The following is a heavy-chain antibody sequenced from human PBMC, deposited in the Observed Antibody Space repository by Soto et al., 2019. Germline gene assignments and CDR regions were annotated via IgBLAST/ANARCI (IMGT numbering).Heavy chain of an antibody. V-gene: IGHV4-31*03. Sequence: QVQLQESGPGLVKPSQTLSLTCTVSGGSISSGGYYWSWIRQHPGKGLEWMGYIYYSGSTYYNPSLESRVTISVETSKNQFSLKLSSVPAADTAVYYCARERVSVKDRALDICGQGTMVTVST. CDR3: ARERVSVKDRALDI. D-gene: IGHD2-15*01. CDR1: GGSISSGGYY. CDR2: IYYSGST. J-gene: IGHJ3*02.